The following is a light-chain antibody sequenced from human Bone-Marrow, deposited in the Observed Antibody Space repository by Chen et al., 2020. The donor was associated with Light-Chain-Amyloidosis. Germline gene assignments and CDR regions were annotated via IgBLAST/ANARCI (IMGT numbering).Light chain of an antibody. V-gene: IGLV2-11*01. Sequence: QSALTQPRSVSGSLGQSVAISCTGTSSDVGGYDYVSWYQQHPGKAPKFMIYDVSKRPSGVPDRFSGSKSGNTASLTISGLQAEDEADYYCCSYAGSYTWVFGGGTKLTVL. J-gene: IGLJ3*02. CDR2: DVS. CDR1: SSDVGGYDY. CDR3: CSYAGSYTWV.